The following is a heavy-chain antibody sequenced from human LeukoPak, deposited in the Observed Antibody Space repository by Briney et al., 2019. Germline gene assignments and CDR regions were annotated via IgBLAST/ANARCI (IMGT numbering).Heavy chain of an antibody. V-gene: IGHV4-34*01. CDR2: INHSGRT. D-gene: IGHD2-2*01. J-gene: IGHJ4*02. Sequence: SETLSLACAVSGGSLSGSYCTWVRQSPGEGLEWIGEINHSGRTNYNPSLQSRVTISLDTTRSQFSLILRSVTAADTAVYYCARDPCSSINCPLRFWGQGTLVTVSS. CDR3: ARDPCSSINCPLRF. CDR1: GGSLSGSY.